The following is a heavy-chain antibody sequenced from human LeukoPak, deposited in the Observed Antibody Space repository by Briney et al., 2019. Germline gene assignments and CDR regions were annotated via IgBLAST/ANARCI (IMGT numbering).Heavy chain of an antibody. V-gene: IGHV4-4*07. CDR2: IYTSGST. D-gene: IGHD6-13*01. CDR1: GGSISSYY. CDR3: ARARRIAAAGTAGWFDP. J-gene: IGHJ5*02. Sequence: SETLSLTCTVSGGSISSYYWSWIRQPAGKGLEWIGRIYTSGSTNYNPSLKSRVTMSVDTSKNQFSLKLSSVTAADTAVYYCARARRIAAAGTAGWFDPWGQGTLVTVSS.